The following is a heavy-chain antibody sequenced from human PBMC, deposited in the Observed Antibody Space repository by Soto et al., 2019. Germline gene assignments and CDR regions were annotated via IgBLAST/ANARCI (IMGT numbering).Heavy chain of an antibody. D-gene: IGHD2-8*01. CDR3: ARDGSVNGGYYYYGMDV. CDR2: ISSSGSTI. J-gene: IGHJ6*02. CDR1: GFTFSSYG. Sequence: PGESLRLSCGASGFTFSSYGMNGVGQAPGKGLEWVSYISSSGSTIYYADSVKGRFTISRDNAKNSLYLQMNSLRAEDTAVYYCARDGSVNGGYYYYGMDVWGQGTTVTVSS. V-gene: IGHV3-48*03.